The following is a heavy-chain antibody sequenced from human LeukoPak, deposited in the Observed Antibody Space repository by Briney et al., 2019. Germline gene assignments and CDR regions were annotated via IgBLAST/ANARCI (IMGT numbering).Heavy chain of an antibody. CDR2: INHSGST. J-gene: IGHJ4*02. CDR3: ARGVMGDY. CDR1: GGSFSGYY. Sequence: SETLSLTCAVYGGSFSGYYWSWIRQPPGKGLEWIGEINHSGSTNYNPSLKSRVTISVDTSKNQFSLKLSSVTAADMAVYYCARGVMGDYWGQGTLVTVSS. V-gene: IGHV4-34*01. D-gene: IGHD2-8*01.